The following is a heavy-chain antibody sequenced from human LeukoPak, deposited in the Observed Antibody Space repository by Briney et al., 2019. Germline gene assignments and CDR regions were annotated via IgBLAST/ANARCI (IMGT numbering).Heavy chain of an antibody. J-gene: IGHJ5*02. Sequence: GRSLRLSCAASGFIFDDYAMHWVRQAPGKGLEWVSGISWNRGSIGYADSAKGRFTISRDNAKNSLYLQMNSLRAEDTALYYCAKGFYGDYVGNNWFDPWGQGTLVTVSS. V-gene: IGHV3-9*01. CDR3: AKGFYGDYVGNNWFDP. CDR1: GFIFDDYA. CDR2: ISWNRGSI. D-gene: IGHD4-17*01.